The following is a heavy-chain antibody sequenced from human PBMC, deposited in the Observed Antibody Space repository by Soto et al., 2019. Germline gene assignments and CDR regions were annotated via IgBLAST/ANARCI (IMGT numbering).Heavy chain of an antibody. Sequence: QVQLVESGGGVVQPGRSLRLSCAASGFTFSSYGMHWVRQAPGKGLEWVAVISYDGSNKYYADSVKGRFTISRDNSKNTLYLQMNSLRAEDTAVYYCAKDWELLYWGQGPLVTVSS. CDR2: ISYDGSNK. CDR3: AKDWELLY. V-gene: IGHV3-30*18. J-gene: IGHJ4*02. D-gene: IGHD1-26*01. CDR1: GFTFSSYG.